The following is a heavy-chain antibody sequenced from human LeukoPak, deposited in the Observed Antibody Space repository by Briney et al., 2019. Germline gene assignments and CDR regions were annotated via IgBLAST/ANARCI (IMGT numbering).Heavy chain of an antibody. J-gene: IGHJ4*02. V-gene: IGHV4-59*01. CDR1: GGSISSYY. CDR3: ARGPPPDLDY. Sequence: MASETLSLTCTVSGGSISSYYWSWIRQPPGKGLEWIGYIYYSGSTNYNPSLKSRVTISVDTSKNQFSLKLSSVTAADTAVYYCARGPPPDLDYWGRGTLVTVSS. CDR2: IYYSGST.